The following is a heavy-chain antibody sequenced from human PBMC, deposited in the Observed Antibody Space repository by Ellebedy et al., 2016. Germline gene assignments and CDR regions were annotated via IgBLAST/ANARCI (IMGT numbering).Heavy chain of an antibody. Sequence: SETLSLXXTVSGGSISSYYWSWIRQPPGKGLEWIGYIYYSGSTNYNPSLKSRVTISVDTSKNQFSLKLSSVTAADTAVYYCARHGDYYDSSGYFNWFDPWGQGTLVTVSS. CDR1: GGSISSYY. CDR2: IYYSGST. CDR3: ARHGDYYDSSGYFNWFDP. V-gene: IGHV4-59*08. J-gene: IGHJ5*02. D-gene: IGHD3-22*01.